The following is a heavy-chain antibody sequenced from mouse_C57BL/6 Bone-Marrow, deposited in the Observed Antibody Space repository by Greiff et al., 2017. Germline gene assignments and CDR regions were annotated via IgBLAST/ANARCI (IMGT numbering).Heavy chain of an antibody. Sequence: QVQLKQSGAELVRPGTSVKVSCKASGYAFTNYLIEWVKQRPGQGLEWIGVINPGSGGTNYNEKFKGKATLTADKSSSTAYMQLSSLTSEDSAVYFCARSTVVATRHFDYWGQGTTLTVSS. CDR2: INPGSGGT. J-gene: IGHJ2*01. CDR3: ARSTVVATRHFDY. D-gene: IGHD1-1*01. V-gene: IGHV1-54*01. CDR1: GYAFTNYL.